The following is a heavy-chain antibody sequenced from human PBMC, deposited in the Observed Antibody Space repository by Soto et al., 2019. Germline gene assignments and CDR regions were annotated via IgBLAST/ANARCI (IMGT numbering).Heavy chain of an antibody. D-gene: IGHD2-2*01. CDR3: AKHAEYQLVSWFDP. CDR1: GFSFSTYA. J-gene: IGHJ5*02. Sequence: EVQLLESGGGLVQPGGSLRLSCAGSGFSFSTYAMSWVRQAPGKGLEWVSGISAGGGNTYYADSVRGRFTISRDNSKDTLYLQITSLRAEDTPFYYCAKHAEYQLVSWFDPWGQGTLVTVSS. CDR2: ISAGGGNT. V-gene: IGHV3-23*01.